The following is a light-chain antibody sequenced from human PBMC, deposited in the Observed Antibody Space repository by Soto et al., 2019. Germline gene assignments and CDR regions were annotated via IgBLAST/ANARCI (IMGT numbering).Light chain of an antibody. CDR1: SSDVGGYNY. CDR2: EVS. V-gene: IGLV2-14*01. CDR3: SSYTSSSTLVV. J-gene: IGLJ2*01. Sequence: QSVLTQPASVSVSPGQSITISCTGTSSDVGGYNYVSWYQQHPGKAPKLMIYEVSNRPSGVSNRFSGSKSGNTASLTISGLQAEDEADYYCSSYTSSSTLVVFGGGTKLTVL.